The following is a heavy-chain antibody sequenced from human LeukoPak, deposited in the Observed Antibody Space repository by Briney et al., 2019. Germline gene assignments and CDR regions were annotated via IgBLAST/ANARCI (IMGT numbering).Heavy chain of an antibody. CDR3: ARGGYGYYDILTGRRSGKYDY. D-gene: IGHD3-9*01. V-gene: IGHV4-34*01. Sequence: PSETLSLTCAVYGGSFSGYYWSWIRQPPGKGLEWIGEINHSGSTNYNPSLKSRVTISVDTSKNQFSLKLSSVTAADTAVYYCARGGYGYYDILTGRRSGKYDYWGQGTLVTVSS. J-gene: IGHJ4*02. CDR1: GGSFSGYY. CDR2: INHSGST.